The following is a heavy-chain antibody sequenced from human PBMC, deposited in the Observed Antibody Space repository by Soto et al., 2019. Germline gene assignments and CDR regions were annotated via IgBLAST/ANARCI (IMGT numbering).Heavy chain of an antibody. D-gene: IGHD6-13*01. CDR1: GFTFSSYG. V-gene: IGHV3-33*01. Sequence: QPGGSLRLSCAASGFTFSSYGMHWVRQAPGKGLEWVAVIWYDGSNKYYADSVKGRFTISRDNSKNTLYLQMNSLRAEDTAVYYCARDKGQQLVQSQADYYYYGMDVWGQGTTVPSP. CDR2: IWYDGSNK. CDR3: ARDKGQQLVQSQADYYYYGMDV. J-gene: IGHJ6*02.